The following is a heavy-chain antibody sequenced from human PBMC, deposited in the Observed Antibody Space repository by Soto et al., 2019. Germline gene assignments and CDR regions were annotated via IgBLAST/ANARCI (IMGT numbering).Heavy chain of an antibody. J-gene: IGHJ3*02. CDR3: ARVELRNAKTVVDAFDI. D-gene: IGHD1-26*01. CDR2: MSHSGGT. CDR1: GGFVSSGSYY. Sequence: QVQLQQWGAGLLKPSETLSLTCAVYGGFVSSGSYYWSWIRQPPGKGLEWMGEMSHSGGTHFNPSLKSRVTIAIDTSKNQFSRKMSSVTAADTALYYCARVELRNAKTVVDAFDIWGPGTMVTVSS. V-gene: IGHV4-34*01.